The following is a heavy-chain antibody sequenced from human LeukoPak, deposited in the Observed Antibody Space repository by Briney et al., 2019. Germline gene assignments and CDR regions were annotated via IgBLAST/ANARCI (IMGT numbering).Heavy chain of an antibody. D-gene: IGHD4-17*01. V-gene: IGHV4-4*07. CDR1: GGSITNYY. J-gene: IGHJ5*02. CDR2: IYTSGST. Sequence: PSETLSLTCTVSGGSITNYYWSWIRQPAGKGLEWIGRIYTSGSTNYNPSLKTRVTMSVDTSKKQFSLNLSSVTAADTAVYYCARAYGDYNWFDPWGQGTPVTVSS. CDR3: ARAYGDYNWFDP.